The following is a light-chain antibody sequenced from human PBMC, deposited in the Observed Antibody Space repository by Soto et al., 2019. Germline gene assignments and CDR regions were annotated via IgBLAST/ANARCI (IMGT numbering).Light chain of an antibody. V-gene: IGKV3-20*01. Sequence: EIVLTQSPGTLSLSPGERATLSCRASQSVTSNYLAWYQQKPGQAPRLLVYGASSRATGISDRFSGSGSGTEFTLTISSLQSEDFAVYYCQHYGSSRTFGQGTKVDI. CDR2: GAS. J-gene: IGKJ1*01. CDR3: QHYGSSRT. CDR1: QSVTSNY.